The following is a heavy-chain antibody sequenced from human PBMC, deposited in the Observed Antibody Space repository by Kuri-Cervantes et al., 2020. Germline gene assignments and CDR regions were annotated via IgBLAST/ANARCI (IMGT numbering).Heavy chain of an antibody. D-gene: IGHD2-2*02. CDR1: GYTLTELS. CDR3: ARGDVVPAAISFYYYMDV. V-gene: IGHV1-69*06. J-gene: IGHJ6*03. CDR2: IIPIFGTA. Sequence: SVKVSCKVSGYTLTELSMHWVRQAPGQGLEWMGGIIPIFGTANYAQKFQGRVTITADKSTSTAYMELSSLRSEDTAVYYCARGDVVPAAISFYYYMDVWGKGTTVTVSS.